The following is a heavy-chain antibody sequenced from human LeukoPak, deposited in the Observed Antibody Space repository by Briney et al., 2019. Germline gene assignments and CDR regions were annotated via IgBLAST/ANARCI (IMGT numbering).Heavy chain of an antibody. D-gene: IGHD6-19*01. Sequence: GGSLRLSCEASGFTFSTYWMSWVRQAPGKGLEWVANIKQDGSEKYYVDSVEGRFTISRDNAKNSLYLQMNSLRVEDAAIYCCVRAGTSGWDYYNYAMDVWGQGTTVTVSS. CDR1: GFTFSTYW. CDR2: IKQDGSEK. J-gene: IGHJ6*02. V-gene: IGHV3-7*01. CDR3: VRAGTSGWDYYNYAMDV.